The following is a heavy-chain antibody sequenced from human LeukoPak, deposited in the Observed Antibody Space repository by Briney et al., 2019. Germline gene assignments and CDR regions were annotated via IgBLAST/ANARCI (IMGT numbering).Heavy chain of an antibody. CDR3: ARQSGITMIVVLISDAFDI. D-gene: IGHD3-22*01. CDR2: IYYSGST. CDR1: GGSFSGYY. V-gene: IGHV4-34*01. J-gene: IGHJ3*02. Sequence: SETLSLTCAVYGGSFSGYYWSWIRQPPGKGLEWIGSIYYSGSTYYNPSLKSRVTISVDTSKNQFSLKLSSVTAADTAVYYCARQSGITMIVVLISDAFDIWGQGTMVTVSS.